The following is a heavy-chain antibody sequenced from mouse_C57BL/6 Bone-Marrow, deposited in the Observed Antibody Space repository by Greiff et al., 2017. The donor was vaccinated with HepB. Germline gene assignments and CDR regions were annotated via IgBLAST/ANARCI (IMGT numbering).Heavy chain of an antibody. Sequence: VQLQQPGAELVKPGASVKMSCKASGYTFTSYWITWVKQRPGQGLEWIGDIYPGSGSTNYNEKFKSKATLTVDTSSSTAYMQLSSLTSEDSAVYYCARSDDYPAWFAYWGQVTLVTVSA. CDR2: IYPGSGST. CDR1: GYTFTSYW. J-gene: IGHJ3*01. CDR3: ARSDDYPAWFAY. D-gene: IGHD2-4*01. V-gene: IGHV1-55*01.